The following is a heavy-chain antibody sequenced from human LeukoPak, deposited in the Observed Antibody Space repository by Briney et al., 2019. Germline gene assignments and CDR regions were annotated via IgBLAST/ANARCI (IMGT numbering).Heavy chain of an antibody. J-gene: IGHJ4*02. CDR1: GYPFTSYF. Sequence: ASVKVSCKASGYPFTSYFMHWLRQAPGQGLEWMALINPKAGSTTYAQRFQGRVTMTTDTSTSTVYMGLSSLSSEDTAVYYCARFSGVTSCPDYWGQGTLVTVSS. CDR2: INPKAGST. V-gene: IGHV1-46*01. D-gene: IGHD2-8*01. CDR3: ARFSGVTSCPDY.